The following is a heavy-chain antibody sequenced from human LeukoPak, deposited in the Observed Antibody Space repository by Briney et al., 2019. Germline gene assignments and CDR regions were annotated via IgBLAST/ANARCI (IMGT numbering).Heavy chain of an antibody. CDR1: GGTFSSYA. Sequence: SVKVSCKASGGTFSSYAISWVRQAPGQGLEWMGGIIPIFGTANYAQMFQGRVTITADESTSTAYMELSSLRSEDTAVYYCARDGRSWSGYFRQPYYYYYMDVWGKGTTVTVSS. V-gene: IGHV1-69*01. CDR2: IIPIFGTA. J-gene: IGHJ6*03. D-gene: IGHD3-3*01. CDR3: ARDGRSWSGYFRQPYYYYYMDV.